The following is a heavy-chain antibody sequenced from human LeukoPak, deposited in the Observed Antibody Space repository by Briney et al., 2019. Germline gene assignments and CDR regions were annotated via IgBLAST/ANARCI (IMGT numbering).Heavy chain of an antibody. J-gene: IGHJ4*02. D-gene: IGHD6-19*01. CDR2: ISWNSGSI. CDR1: GFTLDDYA. V-gene: IGHV3-9*01. CDR3: AKTTAGYSSGRYPGWPVDY. Sequence: GGSLRLSCAASGFTLDDYAMHWVRQAPGKGLEWVSGISWNSGSIGYADSVKGRFTISRDNSENTVYLQMNSLRADDTAVYYCAKTTAGYSSGRYPGWPVDYWGQGTLVTVSS.